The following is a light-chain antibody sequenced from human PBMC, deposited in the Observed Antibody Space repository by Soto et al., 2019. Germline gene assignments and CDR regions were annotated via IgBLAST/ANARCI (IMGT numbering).Light chain of an antibody. CDR2: DAS. Sequence: IVLTQSPATLSLSPGERATLSCSASQSLSGYLAWYQHKPGQAPRLVIYDASSRATGIPARFSGSGSGTDFTLTISSLEPEDFAVYYCQHRKTFGQGTKVEI. V-gene: IGKV3-11*01. CDR1: QSLSGY. CDR3: QHRKT. J-gene: IGKJ1*01.